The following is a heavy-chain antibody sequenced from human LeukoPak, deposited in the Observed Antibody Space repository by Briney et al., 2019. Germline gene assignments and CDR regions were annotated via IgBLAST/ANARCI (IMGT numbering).Heavy chain of an antibody. J-gene: IGHJ4*02. CDR1: GGSLSGYY. V-gene: IGHV4-34*01. Sequence: PSETLSLTCAVYGGSLSGYYWSWIRQPPGKGLEWIGEINHSGSTNYNPSLKSRVTISVDTSKNQLSLKLSSMTAAVTAVYYCARQWLVSPLFDYWGQGTLVTVSS. D-gene: IGHD6-19*01. CDR2: INHSGST. CDR3: ARQWLVSPLFDY.